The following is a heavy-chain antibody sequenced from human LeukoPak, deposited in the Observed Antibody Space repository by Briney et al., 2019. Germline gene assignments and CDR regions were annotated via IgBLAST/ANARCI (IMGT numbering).Heavy chain of an antibody. CDR3: ARNRTTTGVIERFDVFDV. CDR2: IYYYGGT. D-gene: IGHD2-8*02. Sequence: SETLSLTCTVSGDSISSRSYYLGWIRQPPGKGLEWIGSIYYYGGTYYNPSLKSRITISVDTSKSQISLKLSSLTAADTAVYYCARNRTTTGVIERFDVFDVWGQGTIVTVSS. CDR1: GDSISSRSYY. J-gene: IGHJ3*01. V-gene: IGHV4-39*01.